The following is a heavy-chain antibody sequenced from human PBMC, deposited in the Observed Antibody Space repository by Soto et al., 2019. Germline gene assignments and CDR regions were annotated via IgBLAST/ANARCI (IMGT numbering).Heavy chain of an antibody. D-gene: IGHD6-13*01. CDR1: GGSISSGGYY. Sequence: QVQLQESGPGLVKPSQTLSLTCTVSGGSISSGGYYWSWIRQHPGKGLEWIGYIYYSGSTYYNPSRRSRVTIAVDTSKNQFSLKLSSVTAADTAVYYCARREAAAYFDYWGQGTLVTVSS. J-gene: IGHJ4*02. CDR3: ARREAAAYFDY. CDR2: IYYSGST. V-gene: IGHV4-31*03.